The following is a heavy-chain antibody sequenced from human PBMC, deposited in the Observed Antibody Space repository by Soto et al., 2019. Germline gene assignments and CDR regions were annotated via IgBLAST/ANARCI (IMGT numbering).Heavy chain of an antibody. Sequence: GGSLRLSCAASGFTFSDYYMSWIRQAPGKGLEWVAVISYDGSNKYYADSVKGRFTISRDNSKNTLYLQMNSLRAEDTAVYYCARGYYFDYWGQGTLVTVSS. CDR1: GFTFSDYY. J-gene: IGHJ4*02. V-gene: IGHV3-30-3*01. CDR2: ISYDGSNK. CDR3: ARGYYFDY.